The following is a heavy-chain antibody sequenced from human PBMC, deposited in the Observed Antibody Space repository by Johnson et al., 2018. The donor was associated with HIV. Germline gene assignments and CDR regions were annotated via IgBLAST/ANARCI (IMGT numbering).Heavy chain of an antibody. CDR3: ARGKKQWLDEDAFDI. CDR1: EFSFSTYA. J-gene: IGHJ3*02. CDR2: ISYDGVNK. Sequence: QMQLVESGGGVVQPGRSLRLSCAASEFSFSTYALHWFRQAPGEGLEWVAVISYDGVNKYYADSVKGRFTISRDNPKNTLYLQMNSLRAEDTAVYYCARGKKQWLDEDAFDIWGQGTMVTVSS. V-gene: IGHV3-30*04. D-gene: IGHD6-19*01.